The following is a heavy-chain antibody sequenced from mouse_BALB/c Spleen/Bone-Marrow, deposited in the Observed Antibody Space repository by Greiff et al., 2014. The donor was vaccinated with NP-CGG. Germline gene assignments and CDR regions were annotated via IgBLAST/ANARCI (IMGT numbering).Heavy chain of an antibody. Sequence: EVMLVESGGGLVQPGGSLRLSCATSGFTFTDYYMSWVRQPPGKALEWLGFIRNKANGYTTEYSASVKGRFTISRDNPQSILYLQMNTLRAEDSATYYCARGWITTGFAYWGQGTLVTVSA. J-gene: IGHJ3*01. D-gene: IGHD1-1*01. CDR2: IRNKANGYTT. V-gene: IGHV7-3*02. CDR3: ARGWITTGFAY. CDR1: GFTFTDYY.